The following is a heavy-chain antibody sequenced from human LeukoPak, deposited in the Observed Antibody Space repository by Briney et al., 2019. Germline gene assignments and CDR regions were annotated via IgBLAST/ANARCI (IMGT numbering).Heavy chain of an antibody. D-gene: IGHD3-22*01. J-gene: IGHJ3*02. CDR3: ARSLAPMIVVAQEAFDI. CDR1: GGTFSSYA. Sequence: ASVKVSCKASGGTFSSYAISWVRQAPGQGLEWMGGIIPIFGTANYAQKFQGRVTINTDESTSTAYMELSSLRSEDTAVYYCARSLAPMIVVAQEAFDIWGQGTMVTVSS. V-gene: IGHV1-69*05. CDR2: IIPIFGTA.